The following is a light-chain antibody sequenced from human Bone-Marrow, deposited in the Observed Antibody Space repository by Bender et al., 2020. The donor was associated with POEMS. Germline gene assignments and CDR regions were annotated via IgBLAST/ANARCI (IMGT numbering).Light chain of an antibody. CDR2: SSH. Sequence: QSVLTQPPSASGTPGQRVTISCSGGSSNIGAHAVNWYQHLPGTAPKLLIYSSHRRPSEVPDRLSGSRFGTSASLAISGLQAEDEADYYCAVWDDSLNGWVFGGGTKLTVL. V-gene: IGLV1-44*01. J-gene: IGLJ3*02. CDR3: AVWDDSLNGWV. CDR1: SSNIGAHA.